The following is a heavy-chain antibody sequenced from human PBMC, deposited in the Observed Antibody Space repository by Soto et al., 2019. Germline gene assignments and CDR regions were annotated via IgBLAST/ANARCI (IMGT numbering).Heavy chain of an antibody. CDR1: GYTFTSCD. D-gene: IGHD3-3*01. Sequence: GASVKVSCKASGYTFTSCDINWVRQSTGQGLEWMGWMNPNSGNTGYAQKFQGRVTMTRNTSISTAYMELSSLRSEDTAVYYCARGKRNDFWSGRYYYYYGMDVWGQGTTVTVSS. V-gene: IGHV1-8*01. J-gene: IGHJ6*02. CDR3: ARGKRNDFWSGRYYYYYGMDV. CDR2: MNPNSGNT.